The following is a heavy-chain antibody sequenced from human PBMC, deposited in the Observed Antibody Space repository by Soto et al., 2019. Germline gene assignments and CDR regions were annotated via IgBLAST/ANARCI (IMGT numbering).Heavy chain of an antibody. CDR1: GFTFSSYS. CDR3: GGGWLQNTPSLYYYYGMDV. V-gene: IGHV3-21*01. J-gene: IGHJ6*02. Sequence: EVQLVESGGGLVKPGGSLRLSCAASGFTFSSYSMNWVRQAPGKGLEWVSSISSSSSYIYYADSVKGRFTISRDNAKNSLYLQMNSLRAEDTAVYYCGGGWLQNTPSLYYYYGMDVWGQGTTVTVSS. CDR2: ISSSSSYI. D-gene: IGHD5-12*01.